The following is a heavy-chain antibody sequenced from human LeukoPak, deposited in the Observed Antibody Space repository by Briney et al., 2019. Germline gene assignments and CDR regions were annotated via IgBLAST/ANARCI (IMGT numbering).Heavy chain of an antibody. Sequence: SETLSLTCAVYGGSFSGYYWSWLRQPPGKGLEWIGYIYYSGSTNYNPSLKSRVTISVDTSKNQFSLKLSSVTAADTAVYYCARDSLRQQLVRHYYGMDVWGQGTTVTVSS. D-gene: IGHD6-13*01. CDR1: GGSFSGYY. CDR2: IYYSGST. J-gene: IGHJ6*02. V-gene: IGHV4-59*01. CDR3: ARDSLRQQLVRHYYGMDV.